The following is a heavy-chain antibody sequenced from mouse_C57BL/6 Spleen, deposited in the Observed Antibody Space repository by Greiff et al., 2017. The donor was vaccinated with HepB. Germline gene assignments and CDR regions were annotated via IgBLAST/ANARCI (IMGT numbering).Heavy chain of an antibody. CDR3: ARDRGPMDY. CDR1: GFTFSDYY. Sequence: EVKLMESEGGLVQPGSSMKLSCTASGFTFSDYYMAWVRQVPEKGLEWVANINYDGSSTYYMDSLKSRFIISRDNAKNILYLQMSSLKSEDTATYYCARDRGPMDYWGQGTSVTVSS. V-gene: IGHV5-16*01. CDR2: INYDGSST. D-gene: IGHD3-3*01. J-gene: IGHJ4*01.